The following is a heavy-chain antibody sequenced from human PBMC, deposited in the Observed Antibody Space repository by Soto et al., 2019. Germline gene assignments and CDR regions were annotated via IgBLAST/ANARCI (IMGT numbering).Heavy chain of an antibody. CDR3: AKDQCCSTSCLRLSRRYCNYGMDV. CDR2: MSYDGSNE. Sequence: GGSLRLSCAASGFTFSTYTMRWVRQAPGKGLEWVALMSYDGSNEYYADSGKGRFTISRDNCKNMLYLPMNSLRAEDTDVYYCAKDQCCSTSCLRLSRRYCNYGMDVWGQGTMVTVSS. J-gene: IGHJ6*02. V-gene: IGHV3-30-3*01. D-gene: IGHD2-2*01. CDR1: GFTFSTYT.